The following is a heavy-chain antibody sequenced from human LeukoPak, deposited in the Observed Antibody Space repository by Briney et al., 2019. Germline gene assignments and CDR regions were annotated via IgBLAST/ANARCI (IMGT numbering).Heavy chain of an antibody. V-gene: IGHV1-69*13. CDR3: ARLDEYSSSSRYYGMDV. CDR2: IVPIFGTA. J-gene: IGHJ6*02. D-gene: IGHD6-6*01. Sequence: SVKVSCKASGGTFSSYGISWVRQAPGQGLEWMGGIVPIFGTANYAQKFQGRVTITADESTSTAYMELSSLRSEDTAVYYCARLDEYSSSSRYYGMDVWGQGTTVTVSS. CDR1: GGTFSSYG.